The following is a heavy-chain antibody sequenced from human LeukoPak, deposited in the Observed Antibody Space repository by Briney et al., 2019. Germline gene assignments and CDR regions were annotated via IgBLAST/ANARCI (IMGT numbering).Heavy chain of an antibody. CDR2: ISGSGGST. D-gene: IGHD5-12*01. V-gene: IGHV3-23*01. Sequence: TGGSLRLSCAASGFTFSSYAMSWVRQAPGKGLEWVSAISGSGGSTYYADSVKGRFTISRDNSKNTLYLQMNSLRAEDTAVYYCAKGSLDIVATIDYFDYWGQGTLVTVSS. CDR3: AKGSLDIVATIDYFDY. CDR1: GFTFSSYA. J-gene: IGHJ4*02.